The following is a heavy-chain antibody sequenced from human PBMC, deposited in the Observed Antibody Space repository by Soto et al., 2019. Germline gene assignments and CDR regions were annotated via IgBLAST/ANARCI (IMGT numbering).Heavy chain of an antibody. CDR1: GFTFSSYS. J-gene: IGHJ4*02. Sequence: GGSLRLSYAASGFTFSSYSMNWVRQAPGKGLEWVSYISSSSSTIYYADSVKGRFTISRDNAKNSLHLQMNSLRAEDTAVYYCARGAYYYDSSGLSYWGQGTLVTVSS. D-gene: IGHD3-22*01. CDR2: ISSSSSTI. CDR3: ARGAYYYDSSGLSY. V-gene: IGHV3-48*01.